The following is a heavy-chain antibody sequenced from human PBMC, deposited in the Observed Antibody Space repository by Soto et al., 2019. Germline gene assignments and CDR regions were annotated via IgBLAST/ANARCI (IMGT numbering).Heavy chain of an antibody. CDR1: GFTFSNFD. J-gene: IGHJ1*01. Sequence: EVQLLESGGGLVQPGGSLRLSCAASGFTFSNFDMSWVRQAPGKGLEWVSGISTSGGTTYYADSVKGRFTSSRDNSKNTLYLQMTSLRASATAVYYCATGKAAPAHWGQGTLVTVSS. D-gene: IGHD6-13*01. V-gene: IGHV3-23*01. CDR3: ATGKAAPAH. CDR2: ISTSGGTT.